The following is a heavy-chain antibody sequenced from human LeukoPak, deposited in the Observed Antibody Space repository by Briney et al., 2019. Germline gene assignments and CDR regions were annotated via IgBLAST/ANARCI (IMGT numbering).Heavy chain of an antibody. CDR3: GTTVTTGRRY. V-gene: IGHV3-7*01. Sequence: GGSLRLSCAASGFTFSSYWMSWVRQAPGKGLEWVANIKQDGSEKYYMDSVKGRFTISRDNAKNSLYLQMNSLRAEDTAVHYCGTTVTTGRRYWGQGTLVTVSS. D-gene: IGHD4-17*01. CDR1: GFTFSSYW. CDR2: IKQDGSEK. J-gene: IGHJ4*02.